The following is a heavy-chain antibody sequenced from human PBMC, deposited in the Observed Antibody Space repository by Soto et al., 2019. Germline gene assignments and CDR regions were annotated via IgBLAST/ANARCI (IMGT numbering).Heavy chain of an antibody. J-gene: IGHJ4*02. CDR2: IYYSGST. CDR1: GGSICSNSYY. D-gene: IGHD3-22*01. CDR3: ARRNYDSSGYYFDY. V-gene: IGHV4-39*01. Sequence: SETLSLTCTVSGGSICSNSYYWGWVRQPPGKGLEWIGNIYYSGSTYYNPSLKSRVTLSVDTSKSQFSLKLSSVTAADTAVYYCARRNYDSSGYYFDYWGQGTLVTVSS.